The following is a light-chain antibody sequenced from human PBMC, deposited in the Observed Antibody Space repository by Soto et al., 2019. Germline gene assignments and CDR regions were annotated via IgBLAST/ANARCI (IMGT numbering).Light chain of an antibody. CDR2: DVS. Sequence: QSALTQPASVSGSPGQSITISCTGTSSDVGGYNYVSWYQQHPGNAPKLMIYDVSNRPSGVSNRFSGSKSGNTASLTISGLQAEDEADYYCCSYETSNTRQVVFGAGTKVTVL. CDR3: CSYETSNTRQVV. V-gene: IGLV2-14*01. J-gene: IGLJ1*01. CDR1: SSDVGGYNY.